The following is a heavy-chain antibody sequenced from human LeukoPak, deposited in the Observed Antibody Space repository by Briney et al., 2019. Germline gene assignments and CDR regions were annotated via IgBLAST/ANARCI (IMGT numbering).Heavy chain of an antibody. CDR2: ISSSSSYI. D-gene: IGHD2-15*01. CDR1: GFTFSSYS. V-gene: IGHV3-21*01. CDR3: ARESGYCSGGSCYPKSSRFDP. Sequence: GGSLRLSCAASGFTFSSYSMNWVRQAPGKGLEWVSSISSSSSYIYYADSVKGRFTISRDNAKNSLYLQMNSLRAEDTAVYYCARESGYCSGGSCYPKSSRFDPWGQRTLVTVSS. J-gene: IGHJ5*02.